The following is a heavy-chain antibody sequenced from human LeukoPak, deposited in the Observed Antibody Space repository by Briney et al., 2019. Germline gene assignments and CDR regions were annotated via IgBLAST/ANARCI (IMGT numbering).Heavy chain of an antibody. CDR1: DGSISSHY. CDR3: ARGSPVADY. CDR2: IHYSGES. D-gene: IGHD6-19*01. Sequence: PSETLSLTCIVTDGSISSHYWSWIRQPPGRGLEWIGYIHYSGESNYNPSLRSRVTISLDTSNNQFSLRLKSVTAADTAVYYCARGSPVADYWGQGTLVTVSS. J-gene: IGHJ4*02. V-gene: IGHV4-59*11.